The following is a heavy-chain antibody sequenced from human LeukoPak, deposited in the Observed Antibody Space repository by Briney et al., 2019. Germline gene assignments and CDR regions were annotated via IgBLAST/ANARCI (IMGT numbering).Heavy chain of an antibody. CDR2: INPSGGST. D-gene: IGHD3-22*01. CDR1: GYTFTSYY. V-gene: IGHV1-46*01. J-gene: IGHJ2*01. Sequence: ASVKVSCKASGYTFTSYYMHWVRQAPGHGLEWMGIINPSGGSTSYAQKFQGRVTMTRDTSTSTVYMELSSLTSEDTAVYYCARDSSGNHWYFDLWGRGTLVTVSS. CDR3: ARDSSGNHWYFDL.